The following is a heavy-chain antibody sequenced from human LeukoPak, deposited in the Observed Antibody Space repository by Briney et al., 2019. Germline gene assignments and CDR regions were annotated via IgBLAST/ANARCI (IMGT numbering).Heavy chain of an antibody. V-gene: IGHV3-48*02. CDR2: ISSSSSII. CDR3: VAVAGTMDY. Sequence: PGGSLRLSCAASGFTFSIYSMNWVRQAPGKGLEWVSYISSSSSIIYYADSVKGRFTIPRDNAKNSLYLQMNSLRDEDTAVYYCVAVAGTMDYWGQGTLVTVSS. J-gene: IGHJ4*02. D-gene: IGHD6-19*01. CDR1: GFTFSIYS.